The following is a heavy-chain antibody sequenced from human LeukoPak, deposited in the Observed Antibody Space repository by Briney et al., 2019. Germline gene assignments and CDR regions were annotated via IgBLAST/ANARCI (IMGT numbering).Heavy chain of an antibody. D-gene: IGHD3-9*01. CDR2: ISSGGSTI. CDR1: GLTFSSYE. CDR3: ATDQRYAFDY. Sequence: QTGGSLRLSCAASGLTFSSYEMNWVRQAPGKGLEWVSHISSGGSTIYYADSVKGRFTISRDNAKNSLYLRMNSLRAEDTAVYYCATDQRYAFDYWGQGILVTVSS. J-gene: IGHJ4*02. V-gene: IGHV3-48*03.